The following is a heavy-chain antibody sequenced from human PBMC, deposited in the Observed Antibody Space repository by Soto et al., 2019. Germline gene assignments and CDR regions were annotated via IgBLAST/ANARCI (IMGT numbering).Heavy chain of an antibody. J-gene: IGHJ6*02. D-gene: IGHD2-2*01. CDR2: INAGNGNT. Sequence: QVQLVQSGAEVKKPGASVKVSCKASGYTFTSYAMHWVRQAPGQRLEWMGWINAGNGNTKYSQKFQGRVTITRDTSASTAYMELSSLRSEDTAVYYCARDHIVVVPAAIYYYYHYGMDVWGQGTTVTVSS. CDR1: GYTFTSYA. V-gene: IGHV1-3*01. CDR3: ARDHIVVVPAAIYYYYHYGMDV.